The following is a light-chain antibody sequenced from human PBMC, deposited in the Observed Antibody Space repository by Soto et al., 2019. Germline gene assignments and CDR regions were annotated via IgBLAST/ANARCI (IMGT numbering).Light chain of an antibody. V-gene: IGKV3-20*01. J-gene: IGKJ5*01. CDR2: GAP. Sequence: EGVLTQSPGTLSLSPGERATLSCRASQSVSSSYLAWYQQKPGQAPRLLIYGAPTRATGIPDRFSASGSGTDFTLTISGLEPEDFAVYYCQQYGSSLITFGQGTRLEIK. CDR1: QSVSSSY. CDR3: QQYGSSLIT.